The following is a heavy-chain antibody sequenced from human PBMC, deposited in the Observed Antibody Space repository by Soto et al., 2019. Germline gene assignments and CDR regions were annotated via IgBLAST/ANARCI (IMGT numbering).Heavy chain of an antibody. D-gene: IGHD6-6*01. J-gene: IGHJ2*01. V-gene: IGHV4-31*03. CDR2: IYYSGST. CDR3: ARWAAFRSSSSGPFRGWYFDL. CDR1: GGSISSGGYY. Sequence: QVQLQESGPGLVKPSQTLSLTCTVSGGSISSGGYYWSWIRQHPGKGLEWIGYIYYSGSTYYNPCLKSRVTISVDTSKNQFSLKLSSVTAADTAVYYCARWAAFRSSSSGPFRGWYFDLWGRGTLVTVSS.